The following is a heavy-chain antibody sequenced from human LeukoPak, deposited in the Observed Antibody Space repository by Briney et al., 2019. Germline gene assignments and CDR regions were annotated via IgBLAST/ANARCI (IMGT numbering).Heavy chain of an antibody. D-gene: IGHD3-16*01. Sequence: GGSLRLSCVASGFPFDRYWMSWVRQAPGKGLEWVANIKHDGSEKNFVDSVKGRFTISRDNAENSLFLQMNSLRADDTAVYFCARQPIYEAYFDCWGQGTLVTVSS. V-gene: IGHV3-7*01. J-gene: IGHJ4*02. CDR2: IKHDGSEK. CDR1: GFPFDRYW. CDR3: ARQPIYEAYFDC.